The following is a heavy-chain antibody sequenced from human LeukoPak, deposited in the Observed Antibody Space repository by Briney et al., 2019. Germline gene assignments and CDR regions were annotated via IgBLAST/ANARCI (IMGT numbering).Heavy chain of an antibody. J-gene: IGHJ6*03. Sequence: ASVTVSCKASGYTFTGYYMHWVGQAPGQGLDWMGWINPYSGGTNYAQKFQGRITMSRDTSTSTAYMELSRLRSDDTAVYYCARGPGLTPVVKRGSTSRWYYMDVWGKGTTVTVSS. D-gene: IGHD4-23*01. CDR2: INPYSGGT. CDR3: ARGPGLTPVVKRGSTSRWYYMDV. V-gene: IGHV1-2*02. CDR1: GYTFTGYY.